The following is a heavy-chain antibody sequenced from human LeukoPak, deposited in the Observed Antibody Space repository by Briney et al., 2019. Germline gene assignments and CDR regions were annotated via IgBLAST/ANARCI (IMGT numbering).Heavy chain of an antibody. CDR2: INHSGST. Sequence: SETLSLTCAVYGGSFSGYYWSWIRQPPGKGLEWIGEINHSGSTNYNPSLKSRVTISVDTSKNQFSLKLSSVTAADTAVYYCARGGSNIVVVPAANWFDPWGQGTLVIVSS. D-gene: IGHD2-2*01. CDR1: GGSFSGYY. CDR3: ARGGSNIVVVPAANWFDP. J-gene: IGHJ5*02. V-gene: IGHV4-34*01.